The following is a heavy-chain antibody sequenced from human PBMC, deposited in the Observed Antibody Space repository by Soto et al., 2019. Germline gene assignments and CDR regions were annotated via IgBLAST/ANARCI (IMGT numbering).Heavy chain of an antibody. D-gene: IGHD6-13*01. CDR2: VSTARKYT. J-gene: IGHJ5*02. CDR3: ARGAHHGSWIKWFDA. V-gene: IGHV3-11*06. CDR1: GFTLSPDY. Sequence: SLRVFCSASGFTLSPDYMSWLRQARGGGLEWISYVSTARKYTNYADSVKGQFAISRENAKNSVYLQMRSLRGEDTAMYYCARGAHHGSWIKWFDAWGRGTLVTVSS.